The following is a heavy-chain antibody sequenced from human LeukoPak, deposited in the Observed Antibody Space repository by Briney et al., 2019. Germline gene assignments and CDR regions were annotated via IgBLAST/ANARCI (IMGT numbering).Heavy chain of an antibody. J-gene: IGHJ4*02. CDR2: IYYSGST. V-gene: IGHV4-31*03. CDR1: GGSISSGGYY. D-gene: IGHD3-3*01. Sequence: SETLSLTRTVSGGSISSGGYYWSWIRHHPGKGLEWIGYIYYSGSTYYSPSLKSRITISVDTSKNQFYLKLSSVTAADTAVYYCARVCKFLECEDYWGQGTLVTVSS. CDR3: ARVCKFLECEDY.